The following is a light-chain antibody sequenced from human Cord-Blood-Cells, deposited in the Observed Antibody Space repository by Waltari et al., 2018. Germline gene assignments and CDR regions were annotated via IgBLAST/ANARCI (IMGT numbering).Light chain of an antibody. CDR1: SSDVGSYNL. J-gene: IGLJ1*01. CDR3: CSYAGSSTYV. Sequence: QSALTQPASVSGSPGQSITISCTGTSSDVGSYNLVSWYQQHPGKAPKLMIYEGSKRPSGVSNRFSGSKSSNTASLTISRLQAEDEADYYCCSYAGSSTYVFGTGTKVTVL. V-gene: IGLV2-23*01. CDR2: EGS.